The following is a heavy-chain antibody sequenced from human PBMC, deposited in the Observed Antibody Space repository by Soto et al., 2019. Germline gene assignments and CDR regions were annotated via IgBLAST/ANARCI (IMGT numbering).Heavy chain of an antibody. J-gene: IGHJ6*02. CDR1: GFTFSSYW. D-gene: IGHD3-22*01. CDR2: INSDGSST. V-gene: IGHV3-74*01. CDR3: ARVDYDPYYYYYGMDV. Sequence: GGSLRLSCAASGFTFSSYWMHWVRQAPGKGLVWVSRINSDGSSTSYADSVKGRFTISRDNAKNTLYLQMNSLRAEDTAVYYCARVDYDPYYYYYGMDVWGQGTTVTVSS.